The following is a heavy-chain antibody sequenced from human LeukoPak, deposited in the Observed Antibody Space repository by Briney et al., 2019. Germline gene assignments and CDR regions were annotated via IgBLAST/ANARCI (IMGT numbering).Heavy chain of an antibody. CDR1: GFTFDDYG. V-gene: IGHV3-20*04. CDR2: INWNGGST. D-gene: IGHD4-17*01. J-gene: IGHJ6*03. Sequence: GGSLRLSCAASGFTFDDYGMNWVRQAPGKGLEWVSGINWNGGSTGYADSVKGRFTISRDNAKNSLYLQMNSLRAEDTALYYCARPRYGSYYYYMDVWGKGTTVTVSS. CDR3: ARPRYGSYYYYMDV.